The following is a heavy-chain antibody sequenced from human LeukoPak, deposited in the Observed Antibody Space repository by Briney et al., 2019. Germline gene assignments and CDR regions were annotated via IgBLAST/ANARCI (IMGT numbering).Heavy chain of an antibody. CDR2: IKQDGSEK. CDR1: GFTFSRFW. Sequence: GGSLRLSCAASGFTFSRFWMSWVRQAPGKGLEWVANIKQDGSEKYYVDSVKGRFTISRDNAKNSLYLQMNSLRAEDTVLYYCARDSTGYGYEEWNWGQGTLVTVSS. CDR3: ARDSTGYGYEEWN. D-gene: IGHD5-18*01. J-gene: IGHJ4*02. V-gene: IGHV3-7*01.